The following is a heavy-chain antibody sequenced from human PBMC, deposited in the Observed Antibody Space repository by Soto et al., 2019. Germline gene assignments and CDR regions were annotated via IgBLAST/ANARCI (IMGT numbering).Heavy chain of an antibody. CDR3: ARDTAMKIDY. CDR1: GGSISSYY. CDR2: IYYSGST. D-gene: IGHD5-18*01. V-gene: IGHV4-59*01. J-gene: IGHJ4*02. Sequence: PSETLSLTCTVSGGSISSYYWSLIRQPPGKGLEWIGYIYYSGSTNYNPSLKRRVTISVDTSKNQFSLKLSSVTAADTAVYYCARDTAMKIDYWGQGTLVTVSS.